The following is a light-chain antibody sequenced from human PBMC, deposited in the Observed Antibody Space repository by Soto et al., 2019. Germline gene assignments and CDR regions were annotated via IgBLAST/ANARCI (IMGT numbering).Light chain of an antibody. J-gene: IGKJ1*01. CDR3: QHYNSYSEA. V-gene: IGKV1-27*01. Sequence: DSQMSNSASSLSAYVGDRVTITCRASQVIGNYLAWYQQKPGKVPKLLIYGAYTLQSGVPSRFSGSGSGTDFTLTISSLQPDDFATYYCQHYNSYSEAFGQGTKVDI. CDR2: GAY. CDR1: QVIGNY.